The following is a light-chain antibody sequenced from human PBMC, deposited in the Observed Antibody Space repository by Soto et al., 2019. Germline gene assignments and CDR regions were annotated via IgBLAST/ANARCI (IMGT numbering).Light chain of an antibody. Sequence: IQLTQSPSSLSASLGDRVTITCRASQGINKFLAWYQQRPGKAPQLLVYGASTLQSGVPSRLSGSGSGTDFTLTISSLQPEDFATYYCQQLTNFRFTFGQGTKVDIK. J-gene: IGKJ2*01. CDR3: QQLTNFRFT. CDR2: GAS. CDR1: QGINKF. V-gene: IGKV1-9*01.